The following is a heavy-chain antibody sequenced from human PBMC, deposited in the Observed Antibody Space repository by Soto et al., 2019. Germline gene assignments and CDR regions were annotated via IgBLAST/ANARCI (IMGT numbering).Heavy chain of an antibody. V-gene: IGHV1-69*06. Sequence: SVKVSCKASGGTFSSYAISWVRQAPGQGLEWMGGIIPIFGTANYAQKFQGRVTITADKSTSTAYMELSSLRSEDTAVYYCARLHPEYYDFWSGYSHNWFDPWGQGTLVTVSS. D-gene: IGHD3-3*01. J-gene: IGHJ5*02. CDR2: IIPIFGTA. CDR3: ARLHPEYYDFWSGYSHNWFDP. CDR1: GGTFSSYA.